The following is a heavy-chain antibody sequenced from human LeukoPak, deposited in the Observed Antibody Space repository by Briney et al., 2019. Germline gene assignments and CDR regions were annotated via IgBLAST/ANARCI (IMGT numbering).Heavy chain of an antibody. CDR3: ARERYYYDSSGYQIPNFDF. CDR1: GFTFSSYE. V-gene: IGHV3-48*03. CDR2: ISSSGRTK. J-gene: IGHJ4*02. Sequence: GGSLRLSCAASGFTFSSYEMNWVRQAPGKGLEWVSYISSSGRTKYYADSVKGRFTISRDNAKNSLYLQMNSLRAEDTAVYYCARERYYYDSSGYQIPNFDFWGQGTLVTVSS. D-gene: IGHD3-22*01.